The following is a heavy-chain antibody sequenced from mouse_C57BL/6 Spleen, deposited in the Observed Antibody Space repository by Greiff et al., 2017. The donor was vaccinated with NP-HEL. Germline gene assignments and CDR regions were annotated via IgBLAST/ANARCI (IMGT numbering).Heavy chain of an antibody. CDR1: GYTFTDYN. V-gene: IGHV1-22*01. D-gene: IGHD1-1*01. CDR2: INPNNGGT. J-gene: IGHJ2*01. CDR3: GRNPHYYGSSHLDY. Sequence: EVQLQQSGPELVKPGASVKMSCKASGYTFTDYNMHWVKQSHGKSLEWIGYINPNNGGTSYNQKFKGKATLTVNKSSSTAYMELRSLTSEDSAVYYCGRNPHYYGSSHLDYWGQGTTLTVSS.